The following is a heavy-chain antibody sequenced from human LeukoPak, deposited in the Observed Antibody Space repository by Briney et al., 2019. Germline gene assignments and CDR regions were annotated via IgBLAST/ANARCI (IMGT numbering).Heavy chain of an antibody. CDR2: IHDSANT. D-gene: IGHD3-3*01. J-gene: IGHJ4*02. CDR3: ARGRITIFGVVTPHFDY. Sequence: SETLSLTCAVYGGSFRCYYWSWIRQPPWKGLEWIAYIHDSANTNYNPSLKSRVTIAVDTSKNQFSLKLSSVTAADTAVYYCARGRITIFGVVTPHFDYWGQGNLVTVSS. V-gene: IGHV4-59*01. CDR1: GGSFRCYY.